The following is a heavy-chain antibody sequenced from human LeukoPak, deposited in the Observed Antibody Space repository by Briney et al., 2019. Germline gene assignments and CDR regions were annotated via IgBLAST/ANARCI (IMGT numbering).Heavy chain of an antibody. CDR2: IYYRGST. CDR1: GGSISSSSYY. CDR3: ARTYYDYVWGSYRYGSFDY. D-gene: IGHD3-16*02. J-gene: IGHJ4*02. V-gene: IGHV4-39*01. Sequence: SETLSLTCTVSGGSISSSSYYWGWIRQPPGKGLEWIGSIYYRGSTYYNPSLKSRVTISVDTSKNQFSLKLSSVTAADTAVYYCARTYYDYVWGSYRYGSFDYWGQGTLVTVSS.